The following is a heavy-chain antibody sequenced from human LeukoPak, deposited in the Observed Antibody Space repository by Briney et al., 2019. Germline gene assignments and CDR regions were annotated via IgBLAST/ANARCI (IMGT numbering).Heavy chain of an antibody. V-gene: IGHV1-2*02. CDR3: ARDGGWYQLLWWFDP. J-gene: IGHJ5*02. CDR1: GYTFTSYY. Sequence: GASVKVSCKASGYTFTSYYMHWVRQAPGQGLEWMGWINPNSGGTNYAQKFQGRVTMTRDTSISTAYMELSRLRSDDTAVYYCARDGGWYQLLWWFDPWGQGTLVTVSS. CDR2: INPNSGGT. D-gene: IGHD2-2*01.